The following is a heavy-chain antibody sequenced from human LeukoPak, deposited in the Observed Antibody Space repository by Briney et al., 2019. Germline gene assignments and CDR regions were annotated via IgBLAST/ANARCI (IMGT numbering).Heavy chain of an antibody. CDR2: ITASGDST. V-gene: IGHV3-23*01. CDR3: ARRDIVVVVSASDY. CDR1: GFTFSNHV. D-gene: IGHD2-15*01. Sequence: GGSLRLSCAASGFTFSNHVMIWVRQAPGKGLEWVSGITASGDSTYYADSVEGRFTMSRDNSKNTVYLQMNSLRVDDTAVYYCARRDIVVVVSASDYWSQGTLVTVSS. J-gene: IGHJ4*02.